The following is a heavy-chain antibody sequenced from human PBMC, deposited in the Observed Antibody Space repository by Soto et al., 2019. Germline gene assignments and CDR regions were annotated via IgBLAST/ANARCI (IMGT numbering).Heavy chain of an antibody. Sequence: PSETLSLTCTVSGGSISSSSYYWGWIRQPPGKGLEWIGSIYYSGSTYYNPSLKSRVTISVDTSKNQFSLKLSSVTAADTAVYYCARHSDMVRGVMSNWFDPWGQGTLVTVSS. CDR2: IYYSGST. D-gene: IGHD3-10*01. V-gene: IGHV4-39*01. CDR1: GGSISSSSYY. CDR3: ARHSDMVRGVMSNWFDP. J-gene: IGHJ5*02.